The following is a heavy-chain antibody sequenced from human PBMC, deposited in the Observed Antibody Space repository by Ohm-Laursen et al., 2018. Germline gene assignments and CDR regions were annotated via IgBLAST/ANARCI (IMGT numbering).Heavy chain of an antibody. Sequence: SLRLSCSASGFTVSSNYMSWVRQAPGKGLEWVSVIYSGGSTYYADSVKGRFTISRDNSKNTLYLQMNSLRAKDTAVYYCAKGRVGSVAGRTFDYWGQGTLVTVSS. CDR3: AKGRVGSVAGRTFDY. D-gene: IGHD6-19*01. CDR2: IYSGGST. J-gene: IGHJ4*02. V-gene: IGHV3-53*01. CDR1: GFTVSSNY.